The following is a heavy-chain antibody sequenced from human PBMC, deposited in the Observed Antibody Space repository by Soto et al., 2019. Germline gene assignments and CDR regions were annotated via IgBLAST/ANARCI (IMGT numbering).Heavy chain of an antibody. CDR3: ARYRIAAAANGDYYYYGMDV. Sequence: GGSLRLSCAASGFTFYNYALSWVRQPPGKGLEWVSSIIVGDGDTYYADSVKGRFTISRDNSKNTLYLQMNSLRAEDTAVYYCARYRIAAAANGDYYYYGMDVWGQGTTVTVSS. CDR2: IIVGDGDT. V-gene: IGHV3-23*01. CDR1: GFTFYNYA. D-gene: IGHD6-13*01. J-gene: IGHJ6*02.